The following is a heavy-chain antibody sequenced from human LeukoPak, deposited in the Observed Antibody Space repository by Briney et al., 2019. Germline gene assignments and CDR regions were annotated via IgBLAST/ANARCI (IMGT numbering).Heavy chain of an antibody. CDR1: GFTFNNYA. D-gene: IGHD3-22*01. CDR2: IIGSGTST. V-gene: IGHV3-23*01. J-gene: IGHJ4*02. CDR3: AKDQAMLLVVTPFDY. Sequence: PGGSLRLSCAASGFTFNNYAMTWVRQAPGKGLEWVSAIIGSGTSTYSPHSVKGRFTISRDNSKHPLYLQMNSLRVEDTALYYCAKDQAMLLVVTPFDYWGQGTLVTVSS.